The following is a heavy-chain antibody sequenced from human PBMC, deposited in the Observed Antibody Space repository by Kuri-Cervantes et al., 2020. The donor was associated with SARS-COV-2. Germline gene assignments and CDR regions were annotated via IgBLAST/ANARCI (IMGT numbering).Heavy chain of an antibody. V-gene: IGHV3-23*03. CDR2: IYSGGSST. CDR1: GFTFSDYY. J-gene: IGHJ4*02. CDR3: AKDGADGSGSYYNG. Sequence: GGSLRLSCAASGFTFSDYYMSWIRQAPGKGLEWVSVIYSGGSSTYYADSVKGRFTISRDNSKNTLYLQMNSLRAEDTAVYYCAKDGADGSGSYYNGWGQGTLVTVSS. D-gene: IGHD3-10*01.